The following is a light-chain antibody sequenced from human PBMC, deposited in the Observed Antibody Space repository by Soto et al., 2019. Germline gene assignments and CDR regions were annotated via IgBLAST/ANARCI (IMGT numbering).Light chain of an antibody. V-gene: IGKV1-5*03. J-gene: IGKJ3*01. CDR3: QQYNSYPFT. Sequence: DIQMTQSPSTLSASVGDRVTITYRASQSISSWLAWYQQKPGKAPKLLIQKASSLESGVPSRFSGSGSGTEFTLTISSLQPDDLATYHCQQYNSYPFTFGPGTKVDIK. CDR1: QSISSW. CDR2: KAS.